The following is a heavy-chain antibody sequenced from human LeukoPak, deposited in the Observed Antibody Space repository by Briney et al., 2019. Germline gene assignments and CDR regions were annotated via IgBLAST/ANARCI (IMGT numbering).Heavy chain of an antibody. D-gene: IGHD6-13*01. CDR3: ARVMQQQLGGPYYYYYYYMDV. Sequence: KPSETLSLTCAVYGGSFSGYYWSWIRQPPGKGLEWIGEINHSGSTNYNPSLKSRVTISADTSKDQFSLKLGSVTAADTAVYYCARVMQQQLGGPYYYYYYYMDVWGKGTTVTVSS. CDR1: GGSFSGYY. CDR2: INHSGST. J-gene: IGHJ6*03. V-gene: IGHV4-34*01.